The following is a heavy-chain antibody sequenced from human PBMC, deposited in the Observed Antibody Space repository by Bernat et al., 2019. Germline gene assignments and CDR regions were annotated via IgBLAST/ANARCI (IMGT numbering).Heavy chain of an antibody. Sequence: EVQLVESGGGLIQPGGSLRLSCAASGFTVSSNYMSWVRQAPGKGLEWVSVIYSGGSTYDADSVKGRFTISRDNSKNTLYLQMNSLRAEDTAVYYCAMGVYDFWSGYQNYYYYYYMDVWGKGTTVTVSS. CDR1: GFTVSSNY. CDR3: AMGVYDFWSGYQNYYYYYYMDV. D-gene: IGHD3-3*01. CDR2: IYSGGST. J-gene: IGHJ6*03. V-gene: IGHV3-53*01.